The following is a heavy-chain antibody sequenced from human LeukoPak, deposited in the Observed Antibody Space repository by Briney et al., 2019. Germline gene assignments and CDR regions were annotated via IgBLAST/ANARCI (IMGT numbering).Heavy chain of an antibody. CDR1: RFTFSSYA. D-gene: IGHD2-2*03. CDR3: AKDSHWILFDD. Sequence: GGSLRLSCAASRFTFSSYAMSWVRQAPGKGLEWVSSISGSGGSTYYADSVRGRFTISRDNSKNTLYLQMNSLKDEDTAVYYCAKDSHWILFDDWGQGTLVTVSS. V-gene: IGHV3-23*01. CDR2: ISGSGGST. J-gene: IGHJ4*02.